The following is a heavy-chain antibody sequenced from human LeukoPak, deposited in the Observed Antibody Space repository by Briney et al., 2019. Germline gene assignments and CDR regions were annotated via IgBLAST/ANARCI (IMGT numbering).Heavy chain of an antibody. D-gene: IGHD1-14*01. Sequence: ASVKVSCKASGYTFTSYYVHWVRQAPGQGLEWMGIINPNGGSTNYAQKFQGRVTMTRDTSTSTVYMELSSLRSEDTAVYYCARDDITEAAGYWGQGTLVTVSS. V-gene: IGHV1-46*01. CDR1: GYTFTSYY. CDR3: ARDDITEAAGY. J-gene: IGHJ4*02. CDR2: INPNGGST.